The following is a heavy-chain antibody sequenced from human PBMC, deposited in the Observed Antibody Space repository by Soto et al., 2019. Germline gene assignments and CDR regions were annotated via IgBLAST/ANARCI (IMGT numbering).Heavy chain of an antibody. D-gene: IGHD1-26*01. J-gene: IGHJ4*02. CDR3: ARDGGCYLLFDY. CDR1: GGTFSSYT. CDR2: IIPILGIA. Sequence: QVQLVQSGAEVKKPGSSVKVSCKASGGTFSSYTISWVRQAPGQGLEWMGRIIPILGIANYAQKFQGRVTMNADKSTSTGYMELSSLRSEDTVVYYCARDGGCYLLFDYWGQGTLVTVSS. V-gene: IGHV1-69*08.